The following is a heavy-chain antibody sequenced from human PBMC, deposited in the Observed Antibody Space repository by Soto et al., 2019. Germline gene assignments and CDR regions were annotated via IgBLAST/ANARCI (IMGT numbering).Heavy chain of an antibody. CDR3: ARRLVWSGSNWFDP. J-gene: IGHJ5*02. CDR1: GGSISSYY. Sequence: SETLSLTCTVSGGSISSYYWSWIRQPPGKGLEWIGYIYYSGSTNCNPSLKSRVTISVDTSKNQFSLKLSSVTAADTAVYYCARRLVWSGSNWFDPWGQGTLVTVSS. D-gene: IGHD3-3*01. CDR2: IYYSGST. V-gene: IGHV4-59*01.